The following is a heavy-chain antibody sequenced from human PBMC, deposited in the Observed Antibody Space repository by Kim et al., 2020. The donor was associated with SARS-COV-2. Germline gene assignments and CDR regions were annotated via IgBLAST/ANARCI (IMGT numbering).Heavy chain of an antibody. Sequence: ADSLKGRFTISRDNSTNTLYLKMNSLRAEDAAVYYCARGDTSGYYYYDYWGQGTLVTVSS. J-gene: IGHJ4*02. CDR3: ARGDTSGYYYYDY. D-gene: IGHD3-22*01. V-gene: IGHV3-30*07.